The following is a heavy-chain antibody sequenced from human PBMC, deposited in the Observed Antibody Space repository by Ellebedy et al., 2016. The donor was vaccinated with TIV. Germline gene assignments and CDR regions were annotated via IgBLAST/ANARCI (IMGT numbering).Heavy chain of an antibody. J-gene: IGHJ3*02. Sequence: PGGSLRLSCAASGFTVTRNYMNWVRQAPGRGLEWVAVTYSGGSTYYADSVKGRFTISRDNSKNTVYLQMNSLRVEDTAVYYCARDMAPAGPDSFDIWGQGTMVTVSS. CDR3: ARDMAPAGPDSFDI. CDR1: GFTVTRNY. D-gene: IGHD6-13*01. V-gene: IGHV3-66*01. CDR2: TYSGGST.